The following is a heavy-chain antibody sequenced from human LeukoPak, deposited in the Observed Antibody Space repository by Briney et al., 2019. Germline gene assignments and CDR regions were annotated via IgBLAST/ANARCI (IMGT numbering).Heavy chain of an antibody. CDR2: ISSSSSYI. CDR1: GFTFSSYS. J-gene: IGHJ3*02. Sequence: GGSLRLSCAASGFTFSSYSMNWVRQAPGKGLEWVSSISSSSSYIYYADSVKGRFTISRDNAKNSLYLQMNSLRAEDTAVYYCAGRDYYDSSGYYDAFDIWGQGTMVTVSS. V-gene: IGHV3-21*01. CDR3: AGRDYYDSSGYYDAFDI. D-gene: IGHD3-22*01.